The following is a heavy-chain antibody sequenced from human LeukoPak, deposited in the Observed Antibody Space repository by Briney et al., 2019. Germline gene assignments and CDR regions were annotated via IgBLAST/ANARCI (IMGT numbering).Heavy chain of an antibody. V-gene: IGHV1-18*01. Sequence: ASVKVSCKASGYTFTSYGISWMRQAPGQGLEWMGWISAYNGNTNYAQKLQGRVTMTTDTSTSTAYMELRSLRSDDTAVYYCAREVRDIVVVPAAIYGMDVWGQGTTVTVSS. CDR3: AREVRDIVVVPAAIYGMDV. J-gene: IGHJ6*02. CDR2: ISAYNGNT. D-gene: IGHD2-2*01. CDR1: GYTFTSYG.